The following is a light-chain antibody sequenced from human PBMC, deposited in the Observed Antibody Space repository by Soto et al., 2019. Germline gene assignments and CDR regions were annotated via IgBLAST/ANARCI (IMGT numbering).Light chain of an antibody. J-gene: IGKJ5*01. V-gene: IGKV3-20*01. CDR1: QSVSSSY. CDR3: QPYGGSPRIT. Sequence: EIVLTQSPGTLSLSPGERATLSRRASQSVSSSYLAWYQQKPGQAPRLLIYGASNRATGIPDRFSDSESGTDCTLIINRLEPEDVAIYYCQPYGGSPRITFGQGTRLEI. CDR2: GAS.